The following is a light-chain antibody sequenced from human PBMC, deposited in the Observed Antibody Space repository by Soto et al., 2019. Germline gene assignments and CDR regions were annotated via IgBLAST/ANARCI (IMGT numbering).Light chain of an antibody. Sequence: DIQMTQSPSSLSASVGDRVTIAFRASQNINNYLNWYQQRVGKAPKLLIYGTSSLQIGVPSRFSGTVSGTDFTLTLNTLQPEDSATYNCHQTFSSPQAFGQGNKV. V-gene: IGKV1-39*01. CDR2: GTS. CDR1: QNINNY. CDR3: HQTFSSPQA. J-gene: IGKJ1*01.